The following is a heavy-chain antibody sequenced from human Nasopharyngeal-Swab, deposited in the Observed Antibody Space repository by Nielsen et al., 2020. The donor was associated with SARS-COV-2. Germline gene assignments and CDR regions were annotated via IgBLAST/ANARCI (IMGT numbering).Heavy chain of an antibody. CDR2: INTNTGNP. V-gene: IGHV7-4-1*02. CDR3: ERRPLPGYGDYGY. J-gene: IGHJ4*02. D-gene: IGHD4-17*01. Sequence: VRQMPGKGLEWMGWINTNTGNPTYAQGFTGRFVFSLDTSVSTAYLQISSLKEEDKEVEEGERRPLPGYGDYGYWGQGTLVTVSS.